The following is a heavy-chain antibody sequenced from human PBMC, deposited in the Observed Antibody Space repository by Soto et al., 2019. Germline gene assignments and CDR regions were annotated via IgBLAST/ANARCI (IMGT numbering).Heavy chain of an antibody. D-gene: IGHD6-13*01. Sequence: SGGSLRLSCAASGFTFSSYSMHWVRQAPGKGLEWVAVIWYDGSNKYYADSVKGRFTISRDNSKNTLYLQMNSLRAEDTAVYYCARGGSSRYYYYYYGMDVWGQGTTVTVSS. CDR2: IWYDGSNK. J-gene: IGHJ6*02. CDR1: GFTFSSYS. CDR3: ARGGSSRYYYYYYGMDV. V-gene: IGHV3-33*08.